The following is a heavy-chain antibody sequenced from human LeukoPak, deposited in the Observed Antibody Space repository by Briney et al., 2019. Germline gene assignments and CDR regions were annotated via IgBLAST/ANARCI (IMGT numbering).Heavy chain of an antibody. CDR2: IDWDDDK. Sequence: SGPALVKPTQTLTLPCTFSGFSLSTSGMCVSWIRQPPGKALEWLARIDWDDDKYYSTSLKTRLTISKDTSKNQVVLTMTNMDPVDTATYYCAAGYGSGSPSGWSYYYYGMDVWGQGTTVTLSS. J-gene: IGHJ6*02. D-gene: IGHD3-10*01. CDR3: AAGYGSGSPSGWSYYYYGMDV. CDR1: GFSLSTSGMC. V-gene: IGHV2-70*11.